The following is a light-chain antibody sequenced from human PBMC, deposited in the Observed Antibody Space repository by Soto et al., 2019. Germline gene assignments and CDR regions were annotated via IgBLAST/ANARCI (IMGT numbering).Light chain of an antibody. Sequence: QSALTQPASLSGSPGQSITISCTGTSSDIGAYDYVSWFQQHPGKAPKLMISEVNNRPSGVSNRFSGSKSGNTAYLTISGLQVEDEAEYFCISFTTTSTHVFGTGTNVTVL. CDR2: EVN. CDR1: SSDIGAYDY. V-gene: IGLV2-14*01. J-gene: IGLJ1*01. CDR3: ISFTTTSTHV.